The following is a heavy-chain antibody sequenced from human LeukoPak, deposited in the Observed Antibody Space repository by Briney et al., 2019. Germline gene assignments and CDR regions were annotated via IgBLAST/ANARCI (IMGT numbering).Heavy chain of an antibody. CDR1: GFTFSSYA. J-gene: IGHJ4*02. CDR3: ASRGQYYFDY. V-gene: IGHV3-23*01. CDR2: ISGSGGST. Sequence: GGSLRLSCASSGFTFSSYAMCWVRQPPGKGLEWVSSISGSGGSTYYADSVKGRFTISRDNSKNTLYLQINSLRADDTALYYCASRGQYYFDYWGQGTLVTVSS.